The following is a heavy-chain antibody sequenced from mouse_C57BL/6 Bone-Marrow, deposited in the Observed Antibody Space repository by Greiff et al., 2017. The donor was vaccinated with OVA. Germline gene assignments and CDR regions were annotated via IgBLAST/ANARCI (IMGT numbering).Heavy chain of an antibody. Sequence: EVQRVESGPGLVKPSQSLSLTCSVTGYSITSGYYWNWIRQFPGNKLEWMGYISYDGSNNYNPSLKNRISITRDTSKNQFFLKLNSVTTEDTATHYCAREGNYYGSNSFDYWGQGTTLTVSS. J-gene: IGHJ2*01. V-gene: IGHV3-6*01. CDR3: AREGNYYGSNSFDY. CDR1: GYSITSGYY. D-gene: IGHD1-1*01. CDR2: ISYDGSN.